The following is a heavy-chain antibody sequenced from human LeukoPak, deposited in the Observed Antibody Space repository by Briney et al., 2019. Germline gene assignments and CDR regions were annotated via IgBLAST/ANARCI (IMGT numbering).Heavy chain of an antibody. V-gene: IGHV1-2*06. CDR3: ARDLKVKQWPSYPDY. J-gene: IGHJ4*02. D-gene: IGHD6-19*01. CDR2: IISNSGGT. CDR1: GYTFSDYN. Sequence: VASVKVSCKASGYTFSDYNIHWVRQAPGQGLEWVGRIISNSGGTNYAQNFQDRVTMTRDTSISTAYMELSRLRSDDTAVYYCARDLKVKQWPSYPDYWGQGTLVTVSS.